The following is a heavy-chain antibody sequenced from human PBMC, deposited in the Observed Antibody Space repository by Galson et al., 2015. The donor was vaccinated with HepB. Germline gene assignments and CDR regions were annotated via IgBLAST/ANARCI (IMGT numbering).Heavy chain of an antibody. CDR1: GFTFSSYS. J-gene: IGHJ3*02. V-gene: IGHV3-48*01. CDR2: ISSSSSTI. Sequence: SLRLSCAASGFTFSSYSMNWVRQAPGKGLEWVSYISSSSSTIYYADSVKGRFTISRDNAKNSLYLQMNSLRAEDTAVYYCARGGGVVVPLWAFDIWGQGTMVTVSS. CDR3: ARGGGVVVPLWAFDI. D-gene: IGHD2-2*01.